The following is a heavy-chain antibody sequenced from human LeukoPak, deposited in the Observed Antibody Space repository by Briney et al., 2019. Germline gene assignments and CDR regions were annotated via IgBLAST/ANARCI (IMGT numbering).Heavy chain of an antibody. CDR3: ARDLGYSSSFGY. J-gene: IGHJ4*02. CDR2: INPNSGGT. CDR1: GYTFTGYY. Sequence: GASVKVSCKASGYTFTGYYMHWVRQAPGQGLEWMGRINPNSGGTNYAQKFQGRVTMTRDTSISTAYMELSRLRSDDTAVYYCARDLGYSSSFGYWGQGTLVTVSS. V-gene: IGHV1-2*06. D-gene: IGHD6-6*01.